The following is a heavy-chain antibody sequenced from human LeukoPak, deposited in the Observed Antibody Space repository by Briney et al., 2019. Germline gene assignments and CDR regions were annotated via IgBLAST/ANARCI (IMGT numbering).Heavy chain of an antibody. D-gene: IGHD6-6*01. Sequence: GALRLSCAASGFTFDDYAMHWVRQAPGKGLEWVSSISSSSNYIYYADSVKGRFTISRDNAKNSLYLQMNSLRAEDTAVYYCARDTGAARPRDFDYWGQGTLVTVSS. CDR3: ARDTGAARPRDFDY. CDR1: GFTFDDYA. CDR2: ISSSSNYI. V-gene: IGHV3-21*01. J-gene: IGHJ4*02.